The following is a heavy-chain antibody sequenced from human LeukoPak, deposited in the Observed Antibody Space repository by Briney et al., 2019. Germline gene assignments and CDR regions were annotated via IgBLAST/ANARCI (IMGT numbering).Heavy chain of an antibody. D-gene: IGHD3-22*01. CDR3: ARGISHDSSGLNLQH. J-gene: IGHJ1*01. Sequence: SEILSLTCTVSGGSISSYYWSWIRQPPGKGLGWIGYIYTSGSTNYNPSLKSRVTISVDTSKNQFSLKLSSVTAADTAVYYCARGISHDSSGLNLQHWGQGTLVTVSS. CDR2: IYTSGST. CDR1: GGSISSYY. V-gene: IGHV4-4*09.